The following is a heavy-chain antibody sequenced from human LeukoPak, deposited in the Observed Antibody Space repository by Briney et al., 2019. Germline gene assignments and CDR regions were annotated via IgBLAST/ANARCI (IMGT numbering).Heavy chain of an antibody. V-gene: IGHV3-15*01. CDR3: TTNDALDI. Sequence: GGSLRLSCAASGFTFNNAWMNWVRQAPGKGLEWVGRIKTKTAGETTDYAAPVKGRFTISRDDSKNTLYLQMNNMKTEDTAVYYCTTNDALDIWGQGTKVTVSS. CDR1: GFTFNNAW. J-gene: IGHJ3*02. CDR2: IKTKTAGETT.